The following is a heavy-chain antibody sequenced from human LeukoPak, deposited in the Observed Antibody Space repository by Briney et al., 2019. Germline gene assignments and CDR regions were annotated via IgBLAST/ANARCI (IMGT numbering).Heavy chain of an antibody. CDR1: GFTVSSNY. J-gene: IGHJ4*02. V-gene: IGHV3-53*01. CDR3: ARDYGGSSPFDY. Sequence: GGSLRLSCAASGFTVSSNYMSWVRQAPGKGLEWVSIIYSGGSTFYADSVKGRFTISRDNAKDSLYLQMNSLRAEDTAIYYCARDYGGSSPFDYWGQGALVTVSS. CDR2: IYSGGST. D-gene: IGHD4-23*01.